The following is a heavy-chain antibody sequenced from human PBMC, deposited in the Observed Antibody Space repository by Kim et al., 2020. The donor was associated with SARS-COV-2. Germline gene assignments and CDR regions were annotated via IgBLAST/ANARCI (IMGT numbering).Heavy chain of an antibody. V-gene: IGHV1-46*03. CDR2: INPSGGNT. CDR3: TRESGVIATPGKNFD. Sequence: ASVKVSCKASGYTFTSFYIHWVRQAPGQGLEWMGVINPSGGNTKYPQNFQGRVTMTRDTSTSTVYMELSSLRSEDTALYYCTRESGVIATPGKNFDWGQGTLVTVSS. D-gene: IGHD6-13*01. J-gene: IGHJ4*02. CDR1: GYTFTSFY.